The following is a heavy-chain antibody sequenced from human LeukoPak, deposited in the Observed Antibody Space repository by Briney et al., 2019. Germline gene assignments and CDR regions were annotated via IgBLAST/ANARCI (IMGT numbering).Heavy chain of an antibody. CDR2: INTDGSST. J-gene: IGHJ6*03. D-gene: IGHD6-6*01. Sequence: GGSLRLSCAASGFTFSSYWMHWVRQVPGKGLVWVSRINTDGSSTSYADSVKGRFTISRDNAKNTLYLQMNSLRAEDTAVYYCARGLAFDYYYMDVWGKGTTVTVSS. CDR3: ARGLAFDYYYMDV. V-gene: IGHV3-74*01. CDR1: GFTFSSYW.